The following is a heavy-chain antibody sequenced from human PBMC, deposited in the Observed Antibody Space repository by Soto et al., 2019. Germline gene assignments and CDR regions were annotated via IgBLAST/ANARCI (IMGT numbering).Heavy chain of an antibody. D-gene: IGHD2-2*02. V-gene: IGHV3-21*01. CDR3: ARDGRTCSSTGCYTYSYYYGMDV. CDR1: GFTFRSYN. J-gene: IGHJ6*02. Sequence: PGGSLRLSCAASGFTFRSYNMNWVRQAPGKGLEWVSSISSSSSYIYYADSVKGRFTISRDSAKNSLYLHMNSLRAEDTAVYYCARDGRTCSSTGCYTYSYYYGMDVWGQGTTVTVSS. CDR2: ISSSSSYI.